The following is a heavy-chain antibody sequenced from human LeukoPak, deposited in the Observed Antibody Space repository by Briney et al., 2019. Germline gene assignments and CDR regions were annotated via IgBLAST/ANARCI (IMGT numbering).Heavy chain of an antibody. J-gene: IGHJ4*02. D-gene: IGHD5-12*01. CDR1: GGSFSSYY. CDR2: INHTGST. CDR3: TRVGYGGYGVLDS. V-gene: IGHV4-34*01. Sequence: SETLSLTCAAYGGSFSSYYWSWIRQPPGKGLEWIGEINHTGSTKYNPSLKSRVSISVDTSKNQFSLRLTSVTAADTAIYYCTRVGYGGYGVLDSWGQGILVTVSS.